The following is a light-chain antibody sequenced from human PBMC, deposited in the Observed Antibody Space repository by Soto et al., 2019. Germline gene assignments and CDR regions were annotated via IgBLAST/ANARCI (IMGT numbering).Light chain of an antibody. Sequence: DIQLTQSPSTLPASVGDTITITCRASQSINTWLAWYQQRPGKAPKLLIYKASTLEGGAPSRFSGSGSGTEFSLTISSLQPDDFGTYYCQQYDTSPLTFGGGTKVEVK. CDR3: QQYDTSPLT. CDR2: KAS. CDR1: QSINTW. V-gene: IGKV1-5*03. J-gene: IGKJ4*01.